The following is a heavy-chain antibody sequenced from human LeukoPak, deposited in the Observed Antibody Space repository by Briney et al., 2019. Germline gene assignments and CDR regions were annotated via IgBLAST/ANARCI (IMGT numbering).Heavy chain of an antibody. CDR1: GVSISSSNSY. D-gene: IGHD1-1*01. CDR2: IYYSGNT. J-gene: IGHJ4*02. Sequence: SETLSLTCAVSGVSISSSNSYWGWIRQPPGKGLEWIGSIYYSGNTYYNASLKSQVSISIDTSKNQFSLKLSSVTAADTAVYYCARDRGTWNDDGFDYWGQGTLVTVSS. CDR3: ARDRGTWNDDGFDY. V-gene: IGHV4-39*07.